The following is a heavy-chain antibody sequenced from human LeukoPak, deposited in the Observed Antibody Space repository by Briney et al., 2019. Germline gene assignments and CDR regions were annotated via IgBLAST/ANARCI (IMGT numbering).Heavy chain of an antibody. V-gene: IGHV4-34*01. Sequence: PSETLSLTCAVYGGSFSGYYWSWIRQPPGKGLEWIGEINHSGSTNYNPSLKSRVTISVDTSKNQFSLKLSSVTAADTAVYYCARDDYGGKLDIWGQGTVVTVSS. CDR1: GGSFSGYY. CDR2: INHSGST. J-gene: IGHJ3*02. CDR3: ARDDYGGKLDI. D-gene: IGHD4-23*01.